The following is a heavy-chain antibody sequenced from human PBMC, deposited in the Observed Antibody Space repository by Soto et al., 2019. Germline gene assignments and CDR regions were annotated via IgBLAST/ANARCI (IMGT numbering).Heavy chain of an antibody. Sequence: QVQLQELGPGLVKPSETLSLTCTVSGDSVSSDNYYWTWIRQPPGKGLEWIGYIYSSGSTNYNPSLKSRVTISVDTSRNQFSLKLTSVTAADTAVYYCARDIRGYSRAFDYWGQGTLVTVSS. J-gene: IGHJ4*02. D-gene: IGHD5-18*01. CDR3: ARDIRGYSRAFDY. CDR1: GDSVSSDNYY. V-gene: IGHV4-61*01. CDR2: IYSSGST.